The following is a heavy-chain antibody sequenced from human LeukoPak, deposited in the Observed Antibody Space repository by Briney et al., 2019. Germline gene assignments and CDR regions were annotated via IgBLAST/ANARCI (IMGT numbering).Heavy chain of an antibody. CDR3: AREETPGLGWFDP. CDR2: ISYDGSNK. D-gene: IGHD3-10*01. Sequence: GGSLRLSCAASGFTFSSYAMHWVRQAPGKGLEWVAVISYDGSNKYYADSVKGRFTISRDNSKNTLYLQMNSLRAEDTAVYYCAREETPGLGWFDPWGQGTLVTVSS. J-gene: IGHJ5*02. V-gene: IGHV3-30-3*01. CDR1: GFTFSSYA.